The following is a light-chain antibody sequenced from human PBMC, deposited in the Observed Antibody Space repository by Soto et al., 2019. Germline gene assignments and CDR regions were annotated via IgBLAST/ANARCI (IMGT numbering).Light chain of an antibody. V-gene: IGKV3-15*01. Sequence: ETVMTQSPATLSVSPGERATLSCWASQSVNSNLAWYQQKLGQAPRVLIYGASTRATGIPARFSGSGSETEFILTISSLQSEDFAVYYCQQYNSWPLTFGGGTKVEIK. CDR3: QQYNSWPLT. CDR1: QSVNSN. CDR2: GAS. J-gene: IGKJ4*01.